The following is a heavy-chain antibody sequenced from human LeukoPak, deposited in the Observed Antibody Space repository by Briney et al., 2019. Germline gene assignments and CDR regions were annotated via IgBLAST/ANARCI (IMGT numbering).Heavy chain of an antibody. CDR1: GYTFTSYG. J-gene: IGHJ3*02. CDR3: FETDHDAFDI. Sequence: GASVKVSCKASGYTFTSYGISWVRQAPGRGLEWMGWISAYNGNTNYAQKLQGRVTMTTDTSTSTAYMELRSLRSDDTAVYYCFETDHDAFDIWGQGTMVTVSS. CDR2: ISAYNGNT. V-gene: IGHV1-18*01.